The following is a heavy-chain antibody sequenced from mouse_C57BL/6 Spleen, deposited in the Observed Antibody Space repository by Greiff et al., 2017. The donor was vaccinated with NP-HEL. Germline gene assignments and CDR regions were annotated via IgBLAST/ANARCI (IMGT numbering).Heavy chain of an antibody. V-gene: IGHV3-6*01. D-gene: IGHD2-3*01. CDR2: ISYDGSN. CDR3: ARGSLYDYFDY. CDR1: GYSITSGYY. Sequence: DVKLQESGPGLVKPSQSLSLTCSVTGYSITSGYYWNWIRQFPGNKLEWMGYISYDGSNNYNPSLKNRISITRDTSKNQFFLKLNSVTTEDTATYYCARGSLYDYFDYWGQGTTLTVSS. J-gene: IGHJ2*01.